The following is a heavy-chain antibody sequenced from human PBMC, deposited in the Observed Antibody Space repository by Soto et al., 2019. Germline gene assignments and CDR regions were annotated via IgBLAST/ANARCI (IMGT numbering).Heavy chain of an antibody. CDR1: GDPIRSGDYY. CDR3: ARIRLSEIDY. Sequence: SETLSLTCTVSGDPIRSGDYYWSWIRQPPGKGLEWIGYVYYSGSTYYNPSLKSRITISLDTSKNQFSLKLNSVTAADTAVYYCARIRLSEIDYWGQGTLVTVSS. J-gene: IGHJ4*02. V-gene: IGHV4-30-4*01. CDR2: VYYSGST.